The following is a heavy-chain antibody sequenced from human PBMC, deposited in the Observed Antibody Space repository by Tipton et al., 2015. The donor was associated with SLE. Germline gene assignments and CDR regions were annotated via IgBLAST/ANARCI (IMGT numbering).Heavy chain of an antibody. CDR1: GGSISSYY. J-gene: IGHJ3*02. Sequence: TLSLTCTVSGGSISSYYWSWIRQPPGKGLEWIGYIYYTGDTKYNPSLKSRATISVDTSKKKFSLKLSSVTAADTAVYYCATAGGSGSNDAFDIWGQGTMVTVSS. V-gene: IGHV4-59*12. D-gene: IGHD3-10*01. CDR3: ATAGGSGSNDAFDI. CDR2: IYYTGDT.